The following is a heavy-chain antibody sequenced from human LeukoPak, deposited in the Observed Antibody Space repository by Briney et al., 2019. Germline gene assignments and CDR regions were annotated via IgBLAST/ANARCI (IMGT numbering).Heavy chain of an antibody. CDR1: GGSISSSSYY. CDR3: ARGSSKGGYFDY. CDR2: IYYSGST. V-gene: IGHV4-39*07. D-gene: IGHD1-26*01. J-gene: IGHJ4*02. Sequence: PSETLSLTCTVSGGSISSSSYYWGWIRQPPGKGLGWIGSIYYSGSTYYNPSLKSRVTISVDTSKNQFSLKLSSVTAGDTSLYYRARGSSKGGYFDYWGQGTLVTVSS.